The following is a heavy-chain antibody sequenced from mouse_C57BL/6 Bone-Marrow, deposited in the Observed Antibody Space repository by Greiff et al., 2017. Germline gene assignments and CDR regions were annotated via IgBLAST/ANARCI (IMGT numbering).Heavy chain of an antibody. D-gene: IGHD2-4*01. CDR3: AKHEGLRRSFTY. Sequence: EVQLVESGGDLVKPGGSLKLSCAASGFTFSSYGMSWVRQTPDKRLEWVATISSGGSYTYYPDSVKGRFTISRDNTKNTLYLQMRSLKSEDTAMYYCAKHEGLRRSFTYWGQGTLVTVSA. CDR1: GFTFSSYG. CDR2: ISSGGSYT. J-gene: IGHJ3*01. V-gene: IGHV5-6*01.